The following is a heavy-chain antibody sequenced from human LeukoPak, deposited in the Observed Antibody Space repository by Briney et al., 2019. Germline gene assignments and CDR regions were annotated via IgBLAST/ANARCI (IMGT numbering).Heavy chain of an antibody. Sequence: GGSLRLSCAASGFTFSSQIMSWVRQAPGKGLEWVSAISGSGGATYYADSVKGRFTISRDNSKNTLYLQMNGLRAEDTAVYYCAKPVQGAYTTSNLDYWGRGTLVTVSS. V-gene: IGHV3-23*01. D-gene: IGHD6-6*01. CDR2: ISGSGGAT. CDR1: GFTFSSQI. CDR3: AKPVQGAYTTSNLDY. J-gene: IGHJ4*02.